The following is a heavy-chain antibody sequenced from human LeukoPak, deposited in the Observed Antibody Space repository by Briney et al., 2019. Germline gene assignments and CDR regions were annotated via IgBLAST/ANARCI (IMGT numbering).Heavy chain of an antibody. CDR3: AREGGGYDDRQAYYYYMDV. D-gene: IGHD5-12*01. Sequence: PGGSLRLSCAASGFTFSSYAMSWVRQAPGKGLEWVSAISGSGGSTYYADSVKGRFTISRDNSKNTLYLQMNSLRAEDTAVYYCAREGGGYDDRQAYYYYMDVWGKGTTVTVSS. J-gene: IGHJ6*03. V-gene: IGHV3-23*01. CDR1: GFTFSSYA. CDR2: ISGSGGST.